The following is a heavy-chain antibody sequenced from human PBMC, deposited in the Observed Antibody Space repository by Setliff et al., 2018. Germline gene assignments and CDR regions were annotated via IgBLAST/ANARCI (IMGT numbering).Heavy chain of an antibody. CDR2: ISAYSGDT. J-gene: IGHJ5*02. Sequence: WASVKVSCKTSGYTFRSYGVSWVRQAPGQGLEWMGWISAYSGDTIYAQNYQGRVTMTTDTSTSTAYMELRSLRSDDTAVYYCAKDRVEVVVAAPQARFDPWGQGTLVTVSS. D-gene: IGHD2-15*01. CDR3: AKDRVEVVVAAPQARFDP. CDR1: GYTFRSYG. V-gene: IGHV1-18*01.